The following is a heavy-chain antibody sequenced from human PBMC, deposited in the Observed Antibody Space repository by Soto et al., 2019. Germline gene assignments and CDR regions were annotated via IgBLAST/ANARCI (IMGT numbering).Heavy chain of an antibody. D-gene: IGHD4-17*01. CDR1: GGIFINVW. V-gene: IGHV3-15*07. CDR2: IKSKADGETA. Sequence: RGSLRHPCAASGGIFINVWMNWVRQAPGKGLEWVGRIKSKADGETADYAAPVKGRFTISRDDSKNTLYLQMSRLKSEDTALYYCTTYGDLDDWGLGTLVTVS. CDR3: TTYGDLDD. J-gene: IGHJ4*02.